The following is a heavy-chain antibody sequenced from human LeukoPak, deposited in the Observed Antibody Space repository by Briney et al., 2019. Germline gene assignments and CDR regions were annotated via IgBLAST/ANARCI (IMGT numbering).Heavy chain of an antibody. CDR1: GYTFATYY. J-gene: IGHJ4*02. D-gene: IGHD6-19*01. Sequence: ASVKVSCKASGYTFATYYMHWVRQAPGQGLEWMGIINPSGGSTSYAQKFQGRVTMTGDTSTSTVYMELSSLRSEDTAVYYCARGGYSSGWYEGGFDYWGQGTLSPSPQ. V-gene: IGHV1-46*01. CDR2: INPSGGST. CDR3: ARGGYSSGWYEGGFDY.